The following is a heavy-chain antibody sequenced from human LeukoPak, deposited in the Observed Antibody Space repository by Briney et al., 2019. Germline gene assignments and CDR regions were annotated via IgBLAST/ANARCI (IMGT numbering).Heavy chain of an antibody. CDR2: INHSGST. CDR1: GGSFSGYY. J-gene: IGHJ5*02. V-gene: IGHV4-34*01. Sequence: SETLSLTCAVYGGSFSGYYWSWIRQPPGKGLERIGEINHSGSTNYNPSLKSRVTISVDTSKNQFSLKLSSVTAADTAVYYCARGGIPIAAAGTPNWFDPWGQGTLVTVSS. D-gene: IGHD6-13*01. CDR3: ARGGIPIAAAGTPNWFDP.